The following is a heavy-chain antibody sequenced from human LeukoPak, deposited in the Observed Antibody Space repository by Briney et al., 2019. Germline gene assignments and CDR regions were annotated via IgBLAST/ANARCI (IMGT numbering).Heavy chain of an antibody. Sequence: ASVKVSCKVSRYTLTELSMHWVRQAPGRGLEWMGGFDPEDGETIYAQKFQGRVTMTEDTSTDTAYMELSSLRSEDTAVYYCATDLSGSYYWNYWGQGTLVTVSS. V-gene: IGHV1-24*01. D-gene: IGHD1-26*01. CDR3: ATDLSGSYYWNY. J-gene: IGHJ4*02. CDR2: FDPEDGET. CDR1: RYTLTELS.